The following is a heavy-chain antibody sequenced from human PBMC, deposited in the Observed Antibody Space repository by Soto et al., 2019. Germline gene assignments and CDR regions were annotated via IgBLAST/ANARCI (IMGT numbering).Heavy chain of an antibody. Sequence: AGCLRLSCAASGFTFSSAWMSWVRQAPGKGLEWVGRIRSKTDGGTTDYAAPVKGRFTISRDDSKNTLYLQMNSLKTEDTAMYYCTTDSRFLEWSSYYYGMDVWGQGTTVTVSS. V-gene: IGHV3-15*01. CDR1: GFTFSSAW. D-gene: IGHD3-3*01. CDR2: IRSKTDGGTT. CDR3: TTDSRFLEWSSYYYGMDV. J-gene: IGHJ6*02.